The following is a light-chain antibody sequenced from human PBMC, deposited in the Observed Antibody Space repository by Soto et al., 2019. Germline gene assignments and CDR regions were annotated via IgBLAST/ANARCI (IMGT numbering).Light chain of an antibody. CDR3: QQYNNSLWT. V-gene: IGKV3-20*01. Sequence: ETVLTQSPGTLSLSPGERAILSCRASQSVSSTYLAWYQQKPGQAPRLLIYGASSRATGIPDRFSGSGSGTDFTLTNSRLEPEDFAVYYCQQYNNSLWTFGQGTKVEIK. J-gene: IGKJ1*01. CDR2: GAS. CDR1: QSVSSTY.